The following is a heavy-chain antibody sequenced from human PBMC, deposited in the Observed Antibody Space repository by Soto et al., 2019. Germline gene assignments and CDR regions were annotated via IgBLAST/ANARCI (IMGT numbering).Heavy chain of an antibody. CDR2: IKSKTDGGTT. D-gene: IGHD6-13*01. Sequence: EVQLVESGGGLVKPGGSLRLSCAASGFTFSNAWMSWVRQAPGKGLEWVGRIKSKTDGGTTDYAAPVKGRFTISRDDSKNTLYLQMNSLKTEDTTVYYCTTVVGYSSSWYPGSYYYYMDVWGKGTTVTVSS. J-gene: IGHJ6*03. CDR3: TTVVGYSSSWYPGSYYYYMDV. CDR1: GFTFSNAW. V-gene: IGHV3-15*01.